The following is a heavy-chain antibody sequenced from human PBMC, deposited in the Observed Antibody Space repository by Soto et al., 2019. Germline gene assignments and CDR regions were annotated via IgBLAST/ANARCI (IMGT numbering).Heavy chain of an antibody. Sequence: QVQLVESGGGVVQPGASLRLSCAASGFTFSDYGMHWVRQAPGKGLQWVALIRNDGSEKRYAESVKGRFTVSRDNAKNTVYLQMNGLGVEDTAVYYCAKECFQ. CDR1: GFTFSDYG. V-gene: IGHV3-30*02. CDR3: AKECFQ. CDR2: IRNDGSEK. J-gene: IGHJ1*01.